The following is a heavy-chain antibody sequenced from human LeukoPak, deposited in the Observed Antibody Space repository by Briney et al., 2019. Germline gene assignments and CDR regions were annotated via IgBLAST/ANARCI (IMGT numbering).Heavy chain of an antibody. D-gene: IGHD3-22*01. V-gene: IGHV4-34*01. CDR3: ARLSYPNSSGYPDY. J-gene: IGHJ4*02. Sequence: SETLSLTCAVYGGSFSGYYWSWIRQPPGKGLEWIGEINHSGSTNYNPSLKSRVTISVDTSKNQFSLKLSSVTAADTAVYYCARLSYPNSSGYPDYWGQGTLVTVSS. CDR2: INHSGST. CDR1: GGSFSGYY.